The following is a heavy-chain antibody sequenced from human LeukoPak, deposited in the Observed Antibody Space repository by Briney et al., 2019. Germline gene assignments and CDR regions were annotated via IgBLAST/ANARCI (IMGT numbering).Heavy chain of an antibody. J-gene: IGHJ4*02. D-gene: IGHD3-10*01. CDR2: ISGSGGST. V-gene: IGHV3-23*01. CDR3: AKRLGGSGSYYTAGYFDY. Sequence: GGPLRLSCAASGFTFSSYAMSWVRQAPGKGLEWVSAISGSGGSTYYADSVKGRFTISRDNSKNTLYLQMNSLRAEDTAVYYCAKRLGGSGSYYTAGYFDYWGQGTLVTVSS. CDR1: GFTFSSYA.